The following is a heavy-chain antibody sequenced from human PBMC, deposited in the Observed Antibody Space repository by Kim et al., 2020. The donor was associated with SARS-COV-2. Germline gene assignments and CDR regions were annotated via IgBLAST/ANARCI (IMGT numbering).Heavy chain of an antibody. Sequence: GGSLRLSCAASGFTFDDYAMHWVRQAPGKGLEWVSLISWDGGSTYYADSVKGRFTISRDNSKNSLYLQMNSLRAEDTALYYCATGDVEMATTFGDYWGQGTLVTVSS. J-gene: IGHJ4*02. CDR1: GFTFDDYA. CDR2: ISWDGGST. CDR3: ATGDVEMATTFGDY. V-gene: IGHV3-43D*03. D-gene: IGHD5-12*01.